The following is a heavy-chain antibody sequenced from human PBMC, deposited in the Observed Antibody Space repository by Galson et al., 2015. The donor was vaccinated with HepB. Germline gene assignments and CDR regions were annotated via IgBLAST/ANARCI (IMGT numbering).Heavy chain of an antibody. Sequence: SLRLSCAASGFTFSNAWMSWVRQAPGKGLEWVGRIKSKTDGGTTDYAAPVKARFTISRDDSKNTLYLQMNNLKTEDTAVYYCTTDASSAYYYGYYYGMDVWGQGTTVTVSS. D-gene: IGHD3-22*01. V-gene: IGHV3-15*01. J-gene: IGHJ6*02. CDR3: TTDASSAYYYGYYYGMDV. CDR2: IKSKTDGGTT. CDR1: GFTFSNAW.